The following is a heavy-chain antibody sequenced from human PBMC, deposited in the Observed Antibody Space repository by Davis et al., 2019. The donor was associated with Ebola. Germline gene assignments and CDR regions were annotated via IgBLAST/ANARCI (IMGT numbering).Heavy chain of an antibody. CDR3: AGGRGPRIAVAVTLFYY. V-gene: IGHV1-8*01. CDR2: MNPNSGNT. J-gene: IGHJ4*02. D-gene: IGHD6-19*01. Sequence: AASVKVSCKASGYTFTSYDINWVRQATGQGLEWMGWMNPNSGNTGYAQKFQGRVTMTRNTSTSTAYMELSSLRSEDTAVYYCAGGRGPRIAVAVTLFYYWGQGTLVTVSS. CDR1: GYTFTSYD.